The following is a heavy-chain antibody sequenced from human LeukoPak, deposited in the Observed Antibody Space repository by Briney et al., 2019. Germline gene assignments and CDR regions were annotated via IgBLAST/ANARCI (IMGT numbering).Heavy chain of an antibody. D-gene: IGHD6-13*01. CDR2: IIPIFGTA. Sequence: ASVKVSCKASGGTFSSYAISWVRQAPGQGLEWMGGIIPIFGTANYAQKFQGRVTITTDESTSTAYMELSSLRSEDTAVYYCARDSGIAAAGGYYFDYWGQGTLVTVSS. J-gene: IGHJ4*02. CDR1: GGTFSSYA. V-gene: IGHV1-69*05. CDR3: ARDSGIAAAGGYYFDY.